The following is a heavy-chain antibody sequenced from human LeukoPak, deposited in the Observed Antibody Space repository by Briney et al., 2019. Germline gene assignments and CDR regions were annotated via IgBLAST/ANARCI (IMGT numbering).Heavy chain of an antibody. D-gene: IGHD6-19*01. Sequence: ASVKVSCKASGGTFSSYAISWVRQAPGQGLEWMGRIIPILGIANYAQKFQGRVTITADKSTSTAYMELSSLRSEDTAVYYCATAAPLIAVAAPFDYWGQGTLVTVSS. CDR2: IIPILGIA. CDR1: GGTFSSYA. J-gene: IGHJ4*02. V-gene: IGHV1-69*04. CDR3: ATAAPLIAVAAPFDY.